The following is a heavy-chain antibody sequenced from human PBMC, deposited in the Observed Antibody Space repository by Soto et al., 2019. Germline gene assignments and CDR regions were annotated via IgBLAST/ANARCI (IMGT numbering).Heavy chain of an antibody. D-gene: IGHD3-3*01. CDR1: GFKFGDYY. V-gene: IGHV3-11*06. Sequence: GGSLRLSCAASGFKFGDYYMSWIRQAPGKGLEWVSHIGTTSTYKNVADSVKGRFTISRDNAQNLLYLQMNSLTAEDTAVYHCARHGPTQFFGPHAAFDTWGQGTMVTVS. CDR2: IGTTSTYK. J-gene: IGHJ3*02. CDR3: ARHGPTQFFGPHAAFDT.